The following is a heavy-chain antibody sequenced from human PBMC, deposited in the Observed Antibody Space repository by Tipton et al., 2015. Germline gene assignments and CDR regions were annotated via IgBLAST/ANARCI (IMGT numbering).Heavy chain of an antibody. CDR2: IYYSGST. D-gene: IGHD6-13*01. J-gene: IGHJ4*02. CDR3: ARRFSHSSSWTFDY. Sequence: TLSLTCAVSAYSISSDYYWSWIRQSPGEGLEWIGYIYYSGSTNYNPSLRSRVAMSIDTSKNQFSLKLSSVTAADTAVYYCARRFSHSSSWTFDYWGQGTLVTVSS. V-gene: IGHV4-59*08. CDR1: AYSISSDYY.